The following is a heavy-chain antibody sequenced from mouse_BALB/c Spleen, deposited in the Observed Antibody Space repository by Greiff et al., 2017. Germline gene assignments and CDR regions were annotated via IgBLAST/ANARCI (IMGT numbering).Heavy chain of an antibody. Sequence: VQLQQSGAELVKPGASVKLSCTASGFNIKDTYMHWVKQRPEQGLEWIGRIDPANGNTKYDPKFQGKATITADTSSNTAYLQLSSRTSEDTAVYYCARVAITTRAWFAYWGQGTLVTVSA. CDR3: ARVAITTRAWFAY. D-gene: IGHD2-4*01. CDR1: GFNIKDTY. V-gene: IGHV14-3*02. J-gene: IGHJ3*01. CDR2: IDPANGNT.